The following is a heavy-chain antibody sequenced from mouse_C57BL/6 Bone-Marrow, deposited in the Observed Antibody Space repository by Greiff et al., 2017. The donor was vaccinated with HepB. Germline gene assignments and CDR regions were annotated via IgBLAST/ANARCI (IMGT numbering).Heavy chain of an antibody. CDR1: GYSITSDY. D-gene: IGHD2-3*01. J-gene: IGHJ2*01. CDR3: ARSRGWLLRGVYFDY. CDR2: ISYSGST. Sequence: EVKLVESGPGLAKPSQTLSLTCSVTGYSITSDYWNWIRKFPGNKLEYMGYISYSGSTYYNPSLKSRISITRDTSKNQYYLQLNSVTTEDTATYYCARSRGWLLRGVYFDYWGQGTTLTVSS. V-gene: IGHV3-8*01.